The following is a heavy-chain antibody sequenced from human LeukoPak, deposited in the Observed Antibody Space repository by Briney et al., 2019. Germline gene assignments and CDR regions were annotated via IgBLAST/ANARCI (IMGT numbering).Heavy chain of an antibody. CDR2: ISSSSSSYI. D-gene: IGHD5-18*01. V-gene: IGHV3-21*04. Sequence: GGSLRLSCAASVFTFSSYSMNWVRQAPGKGLEWVSSISSSSSSYIYYADSVKGRFTISRDNAKNSLYLQMNSLRAEDTAVYYCANDLGWIQLNLGRGQGTLVTVSS. CDR1: VFTFSSYS. J-gene: IGHJ4*02. CDR3: ANDLGWIQLNLG.